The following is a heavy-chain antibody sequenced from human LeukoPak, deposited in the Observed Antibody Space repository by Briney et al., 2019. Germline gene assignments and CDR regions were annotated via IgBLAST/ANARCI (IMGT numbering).Heavy chain of an antibody. Sequence: PGGSLRLSCAASGFTFRTYWMSWVRQAPGKGLEWVADIKQDGSEKYYADSVRGRFTISRDNTKNSLYVQMNSLRAEDTAVYYCARPGGYGVQPLDYWGQGTLVTVSS. V-gene: IGHV3-7*01. CDR1: GFTFRTYW. CDR3: ARPGGYGVQPLDY. CDR2: IKQDGSEK. J-gene: IGHJ4*02. D-gene: IGHD5-12*01.